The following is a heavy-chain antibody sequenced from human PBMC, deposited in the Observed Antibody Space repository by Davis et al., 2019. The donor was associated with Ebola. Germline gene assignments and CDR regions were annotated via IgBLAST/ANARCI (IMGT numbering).Heavy chain of an antibody. Sequence: GESLKISCKGSGYSFTSYWIGWVRQMPGKGLEWMGNIYPGDSDTRYSPSFQGQVTISADKSISTAYLQWSSLKASDTAMYYCARLGLGYSSSWYGDYWGQGTLVTVSS. CDR3: ARLGLGYSSSWYGDY. D-gene: IGHD6-13*01. V-gene: IGHV5-51*01. CDR2: IYPGDSDT. CDR1: GYSFTSYW. J-gene: IGHJ4*02.